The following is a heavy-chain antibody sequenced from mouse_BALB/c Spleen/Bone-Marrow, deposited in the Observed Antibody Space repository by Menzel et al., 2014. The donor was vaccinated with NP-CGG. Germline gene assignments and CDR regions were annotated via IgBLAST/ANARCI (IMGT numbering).Heavy chain of an antibody. J-gene: IGHJ3*01. CDR3: ARHDFAY. CDR1: GFTFSSYA. V-gene: IGHV5-9-3*01. Sequence: EVQLVESGGGLVKPGGSLKLSCAASGFTFSSYAMSWVRQTPEKRLEWVATISSGGSYTYYPDSVTGRFTISRDNAKNTLYLQMSSLGSEDTAMYYCARHDFAYWGQGTLVTVSA. CDR2: ISSGGSYT. D-gene: IGHD2-4*01.